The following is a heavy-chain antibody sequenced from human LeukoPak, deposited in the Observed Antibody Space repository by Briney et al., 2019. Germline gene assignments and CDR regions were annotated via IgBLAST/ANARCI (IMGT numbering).Heavy chain of an antibody. J-gene: IGHJ4*02. CDR2: ISAYNGNT. CDR1: GYTFTSYG. V-gene: IGHV1-18*01. Sequence: ASVKVSCKASGYTFTSYGISWVRQAPGQGLEWMGWISAYNGNTNYAQKLQGRVTMTTDTSTSTAYMELRSLRSDDTAVYYCARDHSGIVVVPAAMGYWGQGTLVTVSS. D-gene: IGHD2-2*01. CDR3: ARDHSGIVVVPAAMGY.